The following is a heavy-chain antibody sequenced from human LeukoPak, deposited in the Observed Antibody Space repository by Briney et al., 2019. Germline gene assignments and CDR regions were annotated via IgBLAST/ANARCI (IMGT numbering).Heavy chain of an antibody. D-gene: IGHD5-18*01. CDR2: IYYSGST. J-gene: IGHJ2*01. Sequence: SETLSLTCTVSGGSISSYYWSWIRQPPGKGLEWIGYIYYSGSTNYNPSLKSRVTISVDTSKNQFSLKLSSVTAADTAVYYCARGGFWTNVDTAMVSWYFDLWGRGTLVTVSS. CDR3: ARGGFWTNVDTAMVSWYFDL. V-gene: IGHV4-59*01. CDR1: GGSISSYY.